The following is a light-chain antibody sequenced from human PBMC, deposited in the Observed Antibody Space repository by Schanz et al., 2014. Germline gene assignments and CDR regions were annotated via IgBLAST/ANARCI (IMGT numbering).Light chain of an antibody. CDR2: GAS. V-gene: IGKV3-15*01. J-gene: IGKJ3*01. Sequence: EIVMTQSPATLSLSPGETATLSCRASQNVDSNLAWYQQTPGQAPRLLMYGASTRANAISARFSGSGSGTEFTLTISSLQSEDFAVYYCHHRANSFTFGPGTKVDIK. CDR3: HHRANSFT. CDR1: QNVDSN.